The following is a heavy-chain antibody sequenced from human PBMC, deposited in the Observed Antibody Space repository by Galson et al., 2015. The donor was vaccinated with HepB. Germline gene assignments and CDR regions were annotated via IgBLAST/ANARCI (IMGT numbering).Heavy chain of an antibody. CDR2: ISSSSSTI. Sequence: SLRLSCAASGFTFSSYSMNWVRQAPGKGLEWVSYISSSSSTIYYADSVKGRFTISRDNAKNSLYLQMNSLRDEDTAVYYCAREEGLRSSGWYKKYYFDYWGQGTLVTVSS. V-gene: IGHV3-48*02. D-gene: IGHD6-19*01. J-gene: IGHJ4*02. CDR1: GFTFSSYS. CDR3: AREEGLRSSGWYKKYYFDY.